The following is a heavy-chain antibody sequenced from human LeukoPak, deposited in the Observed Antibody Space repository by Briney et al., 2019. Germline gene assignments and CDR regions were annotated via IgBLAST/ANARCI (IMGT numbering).Heavy chain of an antibody. CDR1: GFTISSYW. J-gene: IGHJ4*02. Sequence: GGSLRLSCAASGFTISSYWMSWVRQAPGKGLEWVSVIYSGGSTYYADSVKGRFTISRDNSKNTLYLQMNSLRAEDTAVYYCARAGLGSNYDYVWGSPVNYFDYWGQGTLVTVSS. D-gene: IGHD3-16*01. CDR3: ARAGLGSNYDYVWGSPVNYFDY. V-gene: IGHV3-53*01. CDR2: IYSGGST.